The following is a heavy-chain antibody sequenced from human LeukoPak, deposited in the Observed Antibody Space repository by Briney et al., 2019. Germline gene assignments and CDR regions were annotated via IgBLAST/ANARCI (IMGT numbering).Heavy chain of an antibody. J-gene: IGHJ6*03. V-gene: IGHV4-59*12. D-gene: IGHD6-13*01. CDR1: GGSISSYY. CDR2: IYYSGST. CDR3: AREAYSSSWHYYYYMDV. Sequence: SETLSLTCTVSGGSISSYYWSWIRQPPGKGLEWIGYIYYSGSTNYNPSLKSRVTISVDTSKNQFSLKLSSVTAADTAVYYCAREAYSSSWHYYYYMDVWGKGTTVTISS.